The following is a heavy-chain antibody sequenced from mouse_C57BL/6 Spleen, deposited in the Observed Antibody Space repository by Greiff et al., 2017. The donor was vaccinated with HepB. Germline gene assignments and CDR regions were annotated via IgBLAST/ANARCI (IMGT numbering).Heavy chain of an antibody. D-gene: IGHD3-2*02. V-gene: IGHV1-75*01. J-gene: IGHJ4*01. CDR3: ASQLRLREAMDY. CDR2: IFPGSGST. CDR1: GYTFTDYY. Sequence: QVQLKQSGPELVKPGASVKISCKASGYTFTDYYINWVKQRPGQGLEWIGWIFPGSGSTYYNEKFKGKATLTVDKSSSTAYMLLSSLTSEDSAVYFCASQLRLREAMDYWGQGTSVTVSS.